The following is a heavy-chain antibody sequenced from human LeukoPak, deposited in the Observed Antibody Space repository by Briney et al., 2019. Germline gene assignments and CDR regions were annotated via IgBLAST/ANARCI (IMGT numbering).Heavy chain of an antibody. J-gene: IGHJ4*02. CDR1: GFTFSNFA. D-gene: IGHD4-17*01. CDR3: AKDLTTVTTGDY. Sequence: GGSLGPSCAASGFTFSNFAMSWVRQAPGKGLEWVSSISGSGGSTYYADSVKGRFTISRDNSKNTLYLHMNSLRAEDTAVYYCAKDLTTVTTGDYWGQGTLVTVSS. CDR2: ISGSGGST. V-gene: IGHV3-23*01.